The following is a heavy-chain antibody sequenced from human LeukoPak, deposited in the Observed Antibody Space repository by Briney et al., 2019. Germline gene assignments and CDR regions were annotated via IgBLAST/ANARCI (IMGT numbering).Heavy chain of an antibody. Sequence: SETLSLTCAVYGGSFSGYYWSWIRQPPGKGLEWIGEINHSGSTNYNPSLKSRVTISVDTSKNQFSLELSSVTAADTAVYYCARGVSRYFDWLPNYGMDVWGKGTTVTVSS. CDR1: GGSFSGYY. J-gene: IGHJ6*04. CDR3: ARGVSRYFDWLPNYGMDV. V-gene: IGHV4-34*01. D-gene: IGHD3-9*01. CDR2: INHSGST.